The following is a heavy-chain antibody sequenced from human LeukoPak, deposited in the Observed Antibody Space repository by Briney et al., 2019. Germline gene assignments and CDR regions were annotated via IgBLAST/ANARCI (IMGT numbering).Heavy chain of an antibody. CDR1: GFTFGSYA. CDR3: AKADSSGWSTFDC. CDR2: ISYDGSNK. Sequence: GGSVSLSCAASGFTFGSYAIHWVRQAPGKGREWVAVISYDGSNKYYADSVKGRFTISRDNSKNTLYLQMNSLRAEDTAVYYCAKADSSGWSTFDCWGQGTLVTVSS. D-gene: IGHD6-19*01. V-gene: IGHV3-30*04. J-gene: IGHJ4*02.